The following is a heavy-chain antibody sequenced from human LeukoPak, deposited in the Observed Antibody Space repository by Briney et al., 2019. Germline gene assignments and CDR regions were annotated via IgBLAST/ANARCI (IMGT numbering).Heavy chain of an antibody. J-gene: IGHJ3*02. CDR1: GYSVSSGFY. D-gene: IGHD3-22*01. V-gene: IGHV4-38-2*02. Sequence: SETLSLTCSVSGYSVSSGFYWGWIRQPPGKGLEWIGSIYYSGSTCYNPSLKSRVTISVDTSKNQFSLKLSSVTAADTAVYYCARANYYDSSGYSRGAFDIWGQGTMVTVSS. CDR2: IYYSGST. CDR3: ARANYYDSSGYSRGAFDI.